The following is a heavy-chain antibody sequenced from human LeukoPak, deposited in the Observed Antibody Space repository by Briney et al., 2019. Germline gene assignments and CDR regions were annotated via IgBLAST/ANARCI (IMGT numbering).Heavy chain of an antibody. D-gene: IGHD6-13*01. J-gene: IGHJ4*02. CDR2: IYPGDSDT. Sequence: GESLKISCKGSGYSFTSYLIGWVRQMPGKGLEWMGIIYPGDSDTRYSPSFQGQVTISADKSISTAYLQWSSLKASDTAMYYCARLGWGTYSSSSLPYYFDYWGQGTLVTVSS. V-gene: IGHV5-51*01. CDR3: ARLGWGTYSSSSLPYYFDY. CDR1: GYSFTSYL.